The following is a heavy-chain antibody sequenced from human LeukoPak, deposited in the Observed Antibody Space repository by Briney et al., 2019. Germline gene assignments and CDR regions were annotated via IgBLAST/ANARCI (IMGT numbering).Heavy chain of an antibody. CDR3: ARGHSGYDFSLDV. J-gene: IGHJ3*01. D-gene: IGHD5-12*01. CDR1: GFNFGSYW. V-gene: IGHV3-7*01. CDR2: MNQHGSQT. Sequence: HPGGSLRLSCAASGFNFGSYWMSWVRQALGQGLEWVAKMNQHGSQTHYVDSVKGRFTISRDNAKSSLYVQMNSLRVEDTAVYYCARGHSGYDFSLDVWGQGTVVTVSS.